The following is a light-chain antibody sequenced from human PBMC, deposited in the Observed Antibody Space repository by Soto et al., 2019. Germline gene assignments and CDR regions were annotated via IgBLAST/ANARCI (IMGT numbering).Light chain of an antibody. J-gene: IGKJ1*01. CDR1: QSLVSSNGNTF. Sequence: DVVMTQSPLSLPVTLGQPASIACRSSQSLVSSNGNTFLIWFQQRPGQSPRRLIYKVSNRDSAVPDRFTGSGSGTDFTLEISRVEAEDVGCYYDIQATHWPWTFGQGTKVEIK. CDR2: KVS. CDR3: IQATHWPWT. V-gene: IGKV2-30*01.